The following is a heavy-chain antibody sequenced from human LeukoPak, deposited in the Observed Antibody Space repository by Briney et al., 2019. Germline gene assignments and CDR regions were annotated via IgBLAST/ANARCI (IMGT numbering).Heavy chain of an antibody. Sequence: SETLSLTCSVSGDSISSGDNFWSWIRQPPGKGLEWIGYIFHSGTTNYNPSLRSRVLISVDTSKNQFSLNLISLTAADTAVYSFARGRRGLPPENDYWGQGTQVTVSS. CDR3: ARGRRGLPPENDY. J-gene: IGHJ4*02. D-gene: IGHD3/OR15-3a*01. CDR2: IFHSGTT. CDR1: GDSISSGDNF. V-gene: IGHV4-30-4*01.